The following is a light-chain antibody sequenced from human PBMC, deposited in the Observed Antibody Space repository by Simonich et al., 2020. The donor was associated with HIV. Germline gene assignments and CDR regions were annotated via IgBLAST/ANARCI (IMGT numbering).Light chain of an antibody. CDR3: QQYNNWWT. V-gene: IGKV3-15*01. Sequence: EIVLTQSPATLSLSPGESATHSCRASQSVSSYLAWYQQKPGQAPRLLISGASTRATGIPARFSGSGSGTEFTLTISSMQSEDFAVYYCQQYNNWWTFGQGTKVEIK. CDR2: GAS. J-gene: IGKJ1*01. CDR1: QSVSSY.